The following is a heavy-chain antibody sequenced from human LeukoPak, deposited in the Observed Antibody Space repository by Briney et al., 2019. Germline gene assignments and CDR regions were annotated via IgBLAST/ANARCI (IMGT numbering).Heavy chain of an antibody. J-gene: IGHJ4*02. D-gene: IGHD5-12*01. CDR3: ARGDSGYDYGFDN. Sequence: SVKVSCKASGGTFSSHAISWVRQAPGQGLEWVGGIIPIFGTTNYAQKFQGRGTITMDESTSTGYMELRSLRSDDTAVYYCARGDSGYDYGFDNWGQGTLVTVSS. CDR2: IIPIFGTT. CDR1: GGTFSSHA. V-gene: IGHV1-69*05.